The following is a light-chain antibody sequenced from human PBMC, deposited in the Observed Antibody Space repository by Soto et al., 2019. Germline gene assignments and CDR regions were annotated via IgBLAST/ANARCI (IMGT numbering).Light chain of an antibody. J-gene: IGLJ6*01. Sequence: QSVLTQPASVSGSPGQSITISCTGTFRDIGAYDYVSWYQQHPGGVPKLLIFDVSSRPPGVSSRFSGSKSGNTASLTISGLQADDESHYYCSSYADSSARDYVFGGGTKVTVL. CDR2: DVS. CDR1: FRDIGAYDY. CDR3: SSYADSSARDYV. V-gene: IGLV2-14*03.